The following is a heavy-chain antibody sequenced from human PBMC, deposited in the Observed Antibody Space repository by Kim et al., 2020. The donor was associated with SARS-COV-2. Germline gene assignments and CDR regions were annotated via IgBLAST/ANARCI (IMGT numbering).Heavy chain of an antibody. D-gene: IGHD3-16*02. CDR2: IYYSGST. CDR3: ARSQTWGSYRSGFGY. V-gene: IGHV4-59*13. CDR1: GGSISSYY. J-gene: IGHJ4*02. Sequence: SETLSLTCTVSGGSISSYYWSWIRQPPGKGLEWIGYIYYSGSTNYNPSLKSRVTISVDTSKNQFSLKLSSVTAADTAVYYCARSQTWGSYRSGFGYWGQGTLVTVSS.